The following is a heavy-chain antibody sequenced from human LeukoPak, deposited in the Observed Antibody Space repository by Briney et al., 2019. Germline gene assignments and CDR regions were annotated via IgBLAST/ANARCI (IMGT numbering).Heavy chain of an antibody. Sequence: GGSLRLSCAASGFTFSSYEMNWVRQAPGKGLDWVSYISSSGSTIYYADSVKGRFTISRDNAKNSLYLQMNSLRAEDTAVYYCARDDYGDYGSLNYWGQGTLVTVSS. V-gene: IGHV3-48*03. CDR2: ISSSGSTI. D-gene: IGHD4-17*01. J-gene: IGHJ4*02. CDR1: GFTFSSYE. CDR3: ARDDYGDYGSLNY.